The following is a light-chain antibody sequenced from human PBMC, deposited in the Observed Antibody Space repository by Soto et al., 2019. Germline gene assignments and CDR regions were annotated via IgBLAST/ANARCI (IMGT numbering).Light chain of an antibody. CDR3: QQYGSTPRT. V-gene: IGKV3-20*01. J-gene: IGKJ1*01. CDR2: GAS. Sequence: IVMTQSPAKRSVSPGERFTLSCRASQSISSNLAWYQQKPGQAPRLLIYGASSRATGVPDRFSGSGSRTDFTLTISRLEPEDFAMYYCQQYGSTPRTFGQGTKVEIK. CDR1: QSISSN.